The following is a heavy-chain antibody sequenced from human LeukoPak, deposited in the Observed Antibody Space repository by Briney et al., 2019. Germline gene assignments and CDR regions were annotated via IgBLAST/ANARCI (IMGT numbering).Heavy chain of an antibody. CDR1: GFTFSSYA. CDR2: ISYDGSNK. D-gene: IGHD3-10*01. CDR3: ASWGVKGYYYGMDL. J-gene: IGHJ6*02. V-gene: IGHV3-30*14. Sequence: GGSLRLSCAASGFTFSSYAMHWVRQAPGKGLEWVAVISYDGSNKYYADSVKGRFTISRDNSKNTLYLQMNSLRAEDTAVYYCASWGVKGYYYGMDLWGQGTTVTVSS.